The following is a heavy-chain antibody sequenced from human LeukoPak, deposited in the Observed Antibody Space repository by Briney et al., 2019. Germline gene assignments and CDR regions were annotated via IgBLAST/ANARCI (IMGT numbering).Heavy chain of an antibody. J-gene: IGHJ4*02. CDR1: GYTFTSYD. CDR2: INPNSGGT. Sequence: ASVKVSCKASGYTFTSYDINWVRQATGQGLEWMGWINPNSGGTNYAQKFQGRVTMTRDTSISTAYMELSRLRSDDTAVYYCARDFTGYCSGGSCYSGLGYFDYWGQGTLVTVSS. CDR3: ARDFTGYCSGGSCYSGLGYFDY. D-gene: IGHD2-15*01. V-gene: IGHV1-2*02.